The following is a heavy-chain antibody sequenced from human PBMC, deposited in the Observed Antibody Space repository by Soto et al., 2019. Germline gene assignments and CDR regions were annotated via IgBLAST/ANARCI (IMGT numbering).Heavy chain of an antibody. J-gene: IGHJ4*02. Sequence: GGSLRLSCAASGFTFTRYSMNWVRQAPGKGLEWVSSISSTTNYIYYGDSMKGRFTISRDNAKNSLYLEVNSLRAEDTAVHYCARESEDLTSNFDYWGQGTLVTVSS. CDR3: ARESEDLTSNFDY. CDR2: ISSTTNYI. CDR1: GFTFTRYS. V-gene: IGHV3-21*06.